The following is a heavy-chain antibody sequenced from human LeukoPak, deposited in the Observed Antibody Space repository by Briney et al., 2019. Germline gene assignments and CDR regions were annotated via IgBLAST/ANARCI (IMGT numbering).Heavy chain of an antibody. CDR3: VSPVFINF. D-gene: IGHD1-14*01. CDR2: IGSDGDGT. J-gene: IGHJ4*01. V-gene: IGHV3-64D*06. CDR1: GFPFSTLG. Sequence: GGSLRLSCSASGFPFSTLGMHWVRKAPGKGLEHVSTIGSDGDGTYYADSVKDRFIISRDNSKNAVYLQMSSLRPEDTAVYYCVSPVFINFWGQGTLVTVSS.